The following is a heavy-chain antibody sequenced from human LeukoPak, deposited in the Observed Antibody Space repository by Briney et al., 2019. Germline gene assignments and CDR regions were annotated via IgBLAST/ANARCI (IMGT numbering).Heavy chain of an antibody. D-gene: IGHD2-8*02. CDR3: ARQPLAPSTGGYIWAHFDY. CDR2: IKQDGSEK. Sequence: GGSLRLSCAASGFTFSSYWMSWARQAPGKGLEWVANIKQDGSEKYYVDSVKGRFTIYRDNAKNSLYLQMNSLRAEDTAVYFCARQPLAPSTGGYIWAHFDYWGQGTLVAVSS. V-gene: IGHV3-7*01. J-gene: IGHJ4*02. CDR1: GFTFSSYW.